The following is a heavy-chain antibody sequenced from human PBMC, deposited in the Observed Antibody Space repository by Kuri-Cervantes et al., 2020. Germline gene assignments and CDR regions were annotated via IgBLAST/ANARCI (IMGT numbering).Heavy chain of an antibody. D-gene: IGHD3-22*01. V-gene: IGHV3-21*01. Sequence: LSLTCAASGFTFSSYSMNWVRQAPGKGLEWVSSISSSSSYIYYADSVKGRFTISRDNAKNSLYLQMNSLRAEDTAVCYCARFTYYYDSSGSRFDYWGQGTLVTVSS. CDR1: GFTFSSYS. J-gene: IGHJ4*02. CDR2: ISSSSSYI. CDR3: ARFTYYYDSSGSRFDY.